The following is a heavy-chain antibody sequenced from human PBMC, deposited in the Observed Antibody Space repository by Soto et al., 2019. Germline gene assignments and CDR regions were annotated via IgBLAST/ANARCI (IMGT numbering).Heavy chain of an antibody. CDR2: INHSGST. CDR1: GWAFSAFC. Sequence: PSDALSQTFVHYGWAFSAFCWSWIRQPPGKGLEWIGEINHSGSTNYNPSLKSRVTISVDTSKNQFSLKLSSVTAADTAVYYCARVFIMITFGGVIHLFDYWGQG. V-gene: IGHV4-34*01. J-gene: IGHJ4*02. D-gene: IGHD3-16*02. CDR3: ARVFIMITFGGVIHLFDY.